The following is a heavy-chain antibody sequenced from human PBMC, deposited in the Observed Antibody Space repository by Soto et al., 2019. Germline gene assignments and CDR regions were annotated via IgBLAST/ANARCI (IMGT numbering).Heavy chain of an antibody. J-gene: IGHJ4*02. CDR1: GGSFSGYY. CDR2: INHSGST. V-gene: IGHV4-34*09. CDR3: ARQLRFLEWLLFDY. D-gene: IGHD3-3*01. Sequence: SETLSLTCAVYGGSFSGYYWSWIRQPPGKGLEWIGEINHSGSTNYNPSLKSRVTISVDTSKNQFSLKLSSVTAADTAVYYCARQLRFLEWLLFDYWGQGTLVTVSS.